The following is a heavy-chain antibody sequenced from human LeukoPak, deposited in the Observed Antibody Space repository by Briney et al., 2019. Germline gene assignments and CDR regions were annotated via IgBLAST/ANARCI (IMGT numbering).Heavy chain of an antibody. J-gene: IGHJ4*02. Sequence: PGGSLRLSCAASGFTFSSYEMNWVRQAPGKGLEWVSYISSSGSTIYYADSVKGRFTISRDNAKNSLYLQMNSLRAEDTAVYYCAALDHGHDYWGQGTLVIVSS. CDR2: ISSSGSTI. V-gene: IGHV3-48*03. CDR3: AALDHGHDY. CDR1: GFTFSSYE.